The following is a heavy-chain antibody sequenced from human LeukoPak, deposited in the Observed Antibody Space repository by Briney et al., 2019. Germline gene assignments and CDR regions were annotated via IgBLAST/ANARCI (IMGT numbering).Heavy chain of an antibody. J-gene: IGHJ5*02. CDR1: GFTFSNYA. CDR2: ISGSGGNK. D-gene: IGHD2-15*01. V-gene: IGHV3-23*01. Sequence: GGSLRLSCAASGFTFSNYAMSWVRQAPGKGLEWVSAISGSGGNKYYADSVKGRFTISRDNSKNTLYLQMNSLRAEDTAVYYCAKERGISGYCSGGSCYHNWFDPWGQGTLVTVSS. CDR3: AKERGISGYCSGGSCYHNWFDP.